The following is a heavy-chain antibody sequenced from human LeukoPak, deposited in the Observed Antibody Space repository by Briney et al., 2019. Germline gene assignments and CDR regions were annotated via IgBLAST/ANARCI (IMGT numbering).Heavy chain of an antibody. Sequence: GGSLRLSCAASGFTFSNAWMSWVRQAPGKGLEWVGRIKSKTDGGTTDYAAPVKGRFTISRDDSKNTLYLQMDSLRAEDTAVYYCARDRLSYYMDVWGKGTTVTVSS. V-gene: IGHV3-15*01. CDR3: ARDRLSYYMDV. CDR2: IKSKTDGGTT. D-gene: IGHD3-16*02. J-gene: IGHJ6*03. CDR1: GFTFSNAW.